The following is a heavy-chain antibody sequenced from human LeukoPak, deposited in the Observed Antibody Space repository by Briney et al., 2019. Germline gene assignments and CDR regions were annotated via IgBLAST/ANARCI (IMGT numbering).Heavy chain of an antibody. V-gene: IGHV5-51*01. Sequence: KVSCKASGYTFTSYWIGWVRQMPGKGLEWMGIIYPGDSDTRYSPSFQGQVTISADKSISTAYLQWSSLKASDTAMYYCARQIVDIVPGGFDPWGQGTLVTVSS. J-gene: IGHJ5*02. CDR2: IYPGDSDT. CDR3: ARQIVDIVPGGFDP. CDR1: GYTFTSYW. D-gene: IGHD5-12*01.